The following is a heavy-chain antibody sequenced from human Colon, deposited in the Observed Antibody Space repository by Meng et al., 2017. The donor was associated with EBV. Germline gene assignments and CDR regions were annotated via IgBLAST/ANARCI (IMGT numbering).Heavy chain of an antibody. CDR3: ARVSGRSFDP. D-gene: IGHD3-10*01. J-gene: IGHJ5*02. Sequence: VNFQAWAPDLLHPPNPLSLTCTFPGDSVALGRYYWSWITQPPGKGLGWIAYIYYIGGTNYNPSLKSRLTISLDTSKNQFSLSLRSVTAADTAVYYCARVSGRSFDPWGQGTLVTVSS. CDR2: IYYIGGT. V-gene: IGHV4-61*01. CDR1: GDSVALGRYY.